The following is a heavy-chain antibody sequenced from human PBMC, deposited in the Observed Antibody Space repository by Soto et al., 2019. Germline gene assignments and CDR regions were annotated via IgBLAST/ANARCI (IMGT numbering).Heavy chain of an antibody. D-gene: IGHD4-4*01. CDR2: IIPILGIA. Sequence: ASVKVSCKASGCTFSSYTISWVRQAPGQGLEWMGRIIPILGIANYAQKFQGRVTITADKSTSTAYMELSSLRSEDTAVYYCARVRDYSNYVIVYWGQGTLVTVSS. CDR1: GCTFSSYT. CDR3: ARVRDYSNYVIVY. V-gene: IGHV1-69*02. J-gene: IGHJ4*02.